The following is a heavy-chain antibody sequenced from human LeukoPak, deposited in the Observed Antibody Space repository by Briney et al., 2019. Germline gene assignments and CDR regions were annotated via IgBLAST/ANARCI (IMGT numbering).Heavy chain of an antibody. CDR3: AKSVGSGSYPRDFDY. D-gene: IGHD3-10*01. CDR2: ISGSGGST. V-gene: IGHV3-23*01. Sequence: GGSLRLSCAASGFTFSSYAMSWVHQAPGKGLEWVSAISGSGGSTYYADSVKGRFTISRDNSKNTLYLQMNSLRAEDTAVYYCAKSVGSGSYPRDFDYWGQGTLVTVSS. J-gene: IGHJ4*02. CDR1: GFTFSSYA.